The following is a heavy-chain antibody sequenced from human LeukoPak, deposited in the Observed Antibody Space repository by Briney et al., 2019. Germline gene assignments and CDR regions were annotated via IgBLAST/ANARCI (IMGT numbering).Heavy chain of an antibody. CDR1: GYTFTSYY. V-gene: IGHV1-46*01. CDR2: INPSGGST. J-gene: IGHJ4*02. CDR3: ARGYYYDSSGYFPYYFDY. Sequence: ASVTVSCKASGYTFTSYYMHWVRQAPGQGLEWMGIINPSGGSTSYAQKFQGRVTMTRDTSTSTVYMELSSLRSEDTAVYYCARGYYYDSSGYFPYYFDYWGQGTLVTVSS. D-gene: IGHD3-22*01.